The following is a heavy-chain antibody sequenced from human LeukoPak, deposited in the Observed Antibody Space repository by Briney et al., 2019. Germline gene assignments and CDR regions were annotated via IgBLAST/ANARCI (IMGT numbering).Heavy chain of an antibody. Sequence: PGGSLRLSCAASGFTFSTYWMNWVRQAPGKGLEWVANMKEDGSEKYCVDCVKGRFTISRDNAKNSLYLQMNSLRVEDTAVYYCARGPNYGSRSDYFDYWGQGTLVTVSS. J-gene: IGHJ4*02. D-gene: IGHD3-10*01. CDR2: MKEDGSEK. CDR3: ARGPNYGSRSDYFDY. V-gene: IGHV3-7*03. CDR1: GFTFSTYW.